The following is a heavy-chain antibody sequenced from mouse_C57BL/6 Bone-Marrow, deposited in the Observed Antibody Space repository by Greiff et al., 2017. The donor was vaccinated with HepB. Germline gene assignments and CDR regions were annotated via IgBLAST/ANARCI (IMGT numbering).Heavy chain of an antibody. J-gene: IGHJ2*01. CDR3: ARATKSFNYYGSSDGY. V-gene: IGHV1-82*01. Sequence: QVQLQQSGPELVKPGASVKISCKASGYAFSSSWMNWVKQRPGKGLEWIGRIYPGDGDTNYNGKFKGKATLTVDKPSSTAYMQLSSLTSEDSAVYYCARATKSFNYYGSSDGYWGQGTTLTVSS. CDR1: GYAFSSSW. D-gene: IGHD1-1*01. CDR2: IYPGDGDT.